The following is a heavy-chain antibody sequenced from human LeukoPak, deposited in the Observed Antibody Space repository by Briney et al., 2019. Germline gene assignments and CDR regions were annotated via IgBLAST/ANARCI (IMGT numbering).Heavy chain of an antibody. CDR1: GGSFSGYY. D-gene: IGHD6-6*01. J-gene: IGHJ5*02. CDR2: INHSGST. CDR3: AREGRGIAARGGWFDP. V-gene: IGHV4-34*01. Sequence: PSETLSLTCAVYGGSFSGYYWSWIRQPPGKGLEWIGEINHSGSTNHNPSLKSRVTISVDTSKNQFSLKLSSVTAADTAVYYCAREGRGIAARGGWFDPWGQGTLVTVSS.